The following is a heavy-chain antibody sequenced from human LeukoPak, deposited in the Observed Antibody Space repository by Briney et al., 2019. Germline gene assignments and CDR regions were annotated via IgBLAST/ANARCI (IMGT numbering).Heavy chain of an antibody. J-gene: IGHJ2*01. Sequence: SETLSLTCTVSGGSITTSSYYWGWIRQPPGKVLDSIGIIYYSGSTYYKPSLKGRVTISVDTSKNQFSLKLSSVTGADTAVYYCARAFRARYFDLWGRGTLVTVSS. CDR2: IYYSGST. V-gene: IGHV4-39*01. CDR1: GGSITTSSYY. CDR3: ARAFRARYFDL. D-gene: IGHD2/OR15-2a*01.